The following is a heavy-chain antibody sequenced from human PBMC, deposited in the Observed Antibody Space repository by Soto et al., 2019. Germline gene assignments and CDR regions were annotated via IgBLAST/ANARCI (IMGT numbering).Heavy chain of an antibody. V-gene: IGHV1-8*01. CDR1: GYTFTSYD. CDR2: LNPNSGNP. J-gene: IGHJ4*02. Sequence: QVQLVQSGAEVKKPGASVKVSCKASGYTFTSYDINWVRQATGQGLEWMGWLNPNSGNPGYAPKSQGRVTRTRNTSIRTAYMELSSLRSEDTAVYYCARSMDWLLYGYWAQGTVVTVSS. D-gene: IGHD3-9*01. CDR3: ARSMDWLLYGY.